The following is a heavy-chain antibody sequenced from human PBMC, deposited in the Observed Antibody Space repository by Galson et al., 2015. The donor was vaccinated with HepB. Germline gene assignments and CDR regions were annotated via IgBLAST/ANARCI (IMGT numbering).Heavy chain of an antibody. Sequence: SLRLSCAASGFTFSSYAMHWVRQAPGKGLEYVSAISSNGGSTYYANSVKGRFTISRDNSKNTLYLQMGSLRAEDMAVYYCAREVGGWYYFDYWGQGTLVTVPS. J-gene: IGHJ4*01. CDR2: ISSNGGST. D-gene: IGHD6-19*01. V-gene: IGHV3-64*01. CDR1: GFTFSSYA. CDR3: AREVGGWYYFDY.